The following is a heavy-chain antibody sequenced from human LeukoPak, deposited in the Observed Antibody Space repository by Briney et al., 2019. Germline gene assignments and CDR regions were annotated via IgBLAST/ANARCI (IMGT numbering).Heavy chain of an antibody. D-gene: IGHD3-10*01. CDR3: ARDVTMVRGVIVHYYGMDV. CDR1: GYTLTELS. Sequence: ASVKVSCEVSGYTLTELSMHWVRQAPGKGLEWMGGFDPVDGETIYAQKFQGRVTMTEDTSTDTAYMELSSLRSEDTAVYYCARDVTMVRGVIVHYYGMDVWGQGTTVTVSS. V-gene: IGHV1-24*01. J-gene: IGHJ6*02. CDR2: FDPVDGET.